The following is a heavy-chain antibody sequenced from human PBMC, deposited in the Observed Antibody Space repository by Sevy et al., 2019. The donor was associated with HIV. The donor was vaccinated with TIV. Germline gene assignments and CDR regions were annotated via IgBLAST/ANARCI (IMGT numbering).Heavy chain of an antibody. Sequence: GESLKISCKGSGYRFTDYWIVWVRQMPGKGLEWMGITYPGDSDTTYSPSFQGQVTISVDKSISTAYLQWRSLKASDTAIFYCARGARGTLPSYYYYPMDVWGQGTTVTVSS. CDR3: ARGARGTLPSYYYYPMDV. V-gene: IGHV5-51*01. CDR1: GYRFTDYW. J-gene: IGHJ6*02. D-gene: IGHD1-1*01. CDR2: TYPGDSDT.